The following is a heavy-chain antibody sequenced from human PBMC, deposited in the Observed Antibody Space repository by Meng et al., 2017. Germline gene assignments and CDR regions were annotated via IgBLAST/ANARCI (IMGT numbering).Heavy chain of an antibody. Sequence: QVQVEKWGDGLLKPSETLSLPCAVYGGSFSGYYWSWIRQPPGKGLEWIGEINHSGSTNYNPSLKSRVTISVDTSKNQFSLKLSSVTAADTAVYYCAREGDCSGGSCSPVDYWGQGTLVTVSS. CDR1: GGSFSGYY. CDR3: AREGDCSGGSCSPVDY. V-gene: IGHV4-34*01. D-gene: IGHD2-15*01. J-gene: IGHJ4*02. CDR2: INHSGST.